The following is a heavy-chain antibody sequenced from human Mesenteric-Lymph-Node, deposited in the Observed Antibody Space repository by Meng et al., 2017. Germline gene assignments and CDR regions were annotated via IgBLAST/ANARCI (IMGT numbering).Heavy chain of an antibody. CDR2: KSYDGNKK. CDR1: GFTFSDYA. Sequence: VQLVESGGGVVQPGRSLILSCAASGFTFSDYARHGVRQAPGKGLEWVAVKSYDGNKKYYAESMKGRFTVSRDDSKNTLYLQMNSLRGEDTAVYYCARDDDYANYSLDYWGQGTLVTVSS. V-gene: IGHV3-30-3*01. CDR3: ARDDDYANYSLDY. D-gene: IGHD4-11*01. J-gene: IGHJ4*02.